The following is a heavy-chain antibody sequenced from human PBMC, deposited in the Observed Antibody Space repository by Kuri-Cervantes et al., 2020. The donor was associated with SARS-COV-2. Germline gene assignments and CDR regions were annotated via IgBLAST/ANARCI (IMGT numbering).Heavy chain of an antibody. V-gene: IGHV1-69*04. J-gene: IGHJ3*02. CDR2: IIPILGIA. CDR3: AKEDAFDI. CDR1: GYTLTELS. Sequence: SVKVSCKVSGYTLTELSMHWVRQAPGQGLEWMGRIIPILGIANYAQKFQGRVTITADKSTSTAYMELSSLRSEDTAVYYCAKEDAFDIWGQGKMV.